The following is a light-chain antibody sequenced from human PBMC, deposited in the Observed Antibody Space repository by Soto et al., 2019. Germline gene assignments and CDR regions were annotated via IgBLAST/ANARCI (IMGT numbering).Light chain of an antibody. Sequence: QSALTQPASVSGSPGQSITISCTGTSSDVGGNNHVSWYQHSPGKAPKLILFAVSDRPSGVSHRFSGSKSGNTASLTISGLHADDEADYYCCSYTSLSTVVFGGGTKVTVL. CDR1: SSDVGGNNH. J-gene: IGLJ2*01. CDR2: AVS. V-gene: IGLV2-14*01. CDR3: CSYTSLSTVV.